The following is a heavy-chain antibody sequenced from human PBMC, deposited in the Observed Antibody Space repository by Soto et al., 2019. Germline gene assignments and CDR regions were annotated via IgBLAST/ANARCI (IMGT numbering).Heavy chain of an antibody. J-gene: IGHJ4*02. CDR2: LSASGANT. CDR3: AKEGGSMQPFDY. CDR1: GFTFSNYG. Sequence: EVQLLESGGGLVQPGGSLSLSCATSGFTFSNYGMGWVRQAPCKGLEWVSALSASGANTYYADSGRGRFTISRDNSKNTLYLQMNSLRAEDTAVYYCAKEGGSMQPFDYWGQGTLVTVSS. D-gene: IGHD5-12*01. V-gene: IGHV3-23*01.